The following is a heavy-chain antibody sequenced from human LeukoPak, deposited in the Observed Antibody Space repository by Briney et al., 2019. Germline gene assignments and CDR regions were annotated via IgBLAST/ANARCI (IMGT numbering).Heavy chain of an antibody. V-gene: IGHV1-8*03. CDR3: ARGAAAGRGFHLN. J-gene: IGHJ4*02. Sequence: GSSVKVSCKASGGTLSSFAISWVRQAPGQGLEWMGWMNPNSGNTGYAQKFQGRVTITRNTSISTAYMELSSLRSEDTAVYYCARGAAAGRGFHLNWGQGTLVTVSS. D-gene: IGHD6-13*01. CDR2: MNPNSGNT. CDR1: GGTLSSFA.